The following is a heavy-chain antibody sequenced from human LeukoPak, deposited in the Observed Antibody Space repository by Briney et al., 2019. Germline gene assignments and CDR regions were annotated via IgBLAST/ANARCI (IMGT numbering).Heavy chain of an antibody. CDR2: ISGSGGST. Sequence: GGSLRLSCAASGFTFDDYGMSWVRQAPGKGLEWVSAISGSGGSTYYADSVKGRFTISRDNSKYTLYLQMNSLRAEDMAVYYCAKDRARFDYWGQGTLVTVSS. CDR3: AKDRARFDY. V-gene: IGHV3-23*01. CDR1: GFTFDDYG. J-gene: IGHJ4*02. D-gene: IGHD3-10*01.